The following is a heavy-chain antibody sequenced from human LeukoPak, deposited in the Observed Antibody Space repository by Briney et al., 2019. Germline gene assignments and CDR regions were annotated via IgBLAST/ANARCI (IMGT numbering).Heavy chain of an antibody. Sequence: PGRSLRLSCAASGFTFDDYAMHWVRQAPGKGLEWVSGISWNSGSMGYADSVKGRFTISRDNAKNSLYLQMNSLRAEDTALYYCAKEHCSSTSCFFGYWGQGTLVTVSS. CDR3: AKEHCSSTSCFFGY. D-gene: IGHD2-2*01. J-gene: IGHJ4*02. V-gene: IGHV3-9*01. CDR1: GFTFDDYA. CDR2: ISWNSGSM.